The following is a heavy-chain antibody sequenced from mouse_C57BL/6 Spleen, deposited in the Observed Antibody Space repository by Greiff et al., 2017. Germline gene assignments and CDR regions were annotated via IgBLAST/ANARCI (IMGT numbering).Heavy chain of an antibody. CDR2: IYPGDGDT. D-gene: IGHD2-3*01. CDR1: GYAFSSSW. V-gene: IGHV1-82*01. CDR3: SDGYYVLYAMDY. J-gene: IGHJ4*01. Sequence: VQLQQSGPELVKPGASVKISCKASGYAFSSSWMNWVKQRPGKGLEWIGRIYPGDGDTNYNGKFKGKATLTADKSSSTAYMPLSSLTSEDSAVYFCSDGYYVLYAMDYWGQGTSVTVSS.